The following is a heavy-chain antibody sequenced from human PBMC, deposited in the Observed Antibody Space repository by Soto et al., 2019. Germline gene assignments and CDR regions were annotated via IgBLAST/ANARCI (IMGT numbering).Heavy chain of an antibody. D-gene: IGHD2-8*01. CDR1: GFAFQTYT. Sequence: PGGSLRLSCAASGFAFQTYTMEWLRQPPGKGLEWVSSITISGNYIYYADSVKGRLTISRDNGRNSVYLQMNSLRAEDTAVYYCAKVGVLRTNFRWFDLRGQGPLVTVSS. CDR2: ITISGNYI. V-gene: IGHV3-21*01. CDR3: AKVGVLRTNFRWFDL. J-gene: IGHJ5*02.